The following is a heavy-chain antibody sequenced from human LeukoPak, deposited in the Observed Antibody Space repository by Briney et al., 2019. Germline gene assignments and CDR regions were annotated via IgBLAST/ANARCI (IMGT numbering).Heavy chain of an antibody. Sequence: PSETLSLTCTVSGGSISSSPYYWGWIRQPPGKGLEWIGSIYYSGTTHYNPSLESRVTISVDTSKNQFSLKLASVTAADTSIYYCAKGAGGFSYYNWFDPWGQGTLVTVSS. D-gene: IGHD5-18*01. CDR2: IYYSGTT. V-gene: IGHV4-39*07. CDR3: AKGAGGFSYYNWFDP. CDR1: GGSISSSPYY. J-gene: IGHJ5*02.